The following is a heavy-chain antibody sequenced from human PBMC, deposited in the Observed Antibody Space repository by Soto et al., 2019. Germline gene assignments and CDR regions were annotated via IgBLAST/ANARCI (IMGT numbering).Heavy chain of an antibody. CDR3: ARGGYSSSTHWYFDL. CDR2: INPSGGST. CDR1: GYTFTSYY. J-gene: IGHJ2*01. Sequence: GASVKVSCKASGYTFTSYYMHWVRQAPGQGLEWMGIINPSGGSTSYAQKFQGRVTMTRNTSTTTVYMELSSLRSEDTAVYYCARGGYSSSTHWYFDLWGRGTLVTVSS. D-gene: IGHD6-6*01. V-gene: IGHV1-46*01.